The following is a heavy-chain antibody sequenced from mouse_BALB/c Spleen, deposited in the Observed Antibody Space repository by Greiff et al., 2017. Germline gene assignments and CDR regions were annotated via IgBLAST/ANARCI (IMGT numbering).Heavy chain of an antibody. D-gene: IGHD1-1*01. Sequence: QVQLQQSGAELVRPGVSVKISCKGSGYTFTDYAMHWVKQSHAKSLEWIGVISTYYGDASYNQKFKGKATMTVDKSSSTAYMELARLTSEDSAIYYCARYGGNCFDDWGKGTTLTVAA. CDR2: ISTYYGDA. CDR1: GYTFTDYA. J-gene: IGHJ2*01. V-gene: IGHV1S137*01. CDR3: ARYGGNCFDD.